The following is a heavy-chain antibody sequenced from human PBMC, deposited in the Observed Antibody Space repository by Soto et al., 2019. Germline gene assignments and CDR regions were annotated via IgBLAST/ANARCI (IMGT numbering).Heavy chain of an antibody. Sequence: GVLRLSCAASGFTFSSYGIHWVRQAPGKGLEWVAVISYDGSNRYYADSVKGRFTISRDNSKNTLYLQMNRLRAEDTAVYYCAKGGDAYNSFFDYWGQGTPVTVSS. V-gene: IGHV3-30*18. CDR1: GFTFSSYG. CDR2: ISYDGSNR. D-gene: IGHD3-10*01. J-gene: IGHJ4*02. CDR3: AKGGDAYNSFFDY.